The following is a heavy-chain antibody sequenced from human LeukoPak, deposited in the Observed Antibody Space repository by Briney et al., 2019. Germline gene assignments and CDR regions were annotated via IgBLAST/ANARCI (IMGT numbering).Heavy chain of an antibody. CDR2: IYPNRGGT. CDR1: GYSFTDYY. J-gene: IGHJ4*02. D-gene: IGHD3-22*01. V-gene: IGHV1-2*02. Sequence: ASVKVSCKGSGYSFTDYYMHWVRQAPGQGLEWMGWIYPNRGGTNYAQKFQGRVTMTRDTSINTAYMELSRLRSDDTAVYYCARAYDGSGNLDYWGQGTLVTVSS. CDR3: ARAYDGSGNLDY.